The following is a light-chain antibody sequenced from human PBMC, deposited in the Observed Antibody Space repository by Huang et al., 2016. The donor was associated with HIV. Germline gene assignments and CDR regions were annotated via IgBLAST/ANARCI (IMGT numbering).Light chain of an antibody. CDR2: AAS. CDR1: QSVRSN. J-gene: IGKJ1*01. Sequence: EIVMTQSPATLSVSPGERATLSCRASQSVRSNLAWYQQRRGQAPRLLIYAASTRATGIPARFSGSGSGTEFTLTVSSLQSEDFAVYYCQQHNSWPRTFGQGTRV. V-gene: IGKV3-15*01. CDR3: QQHNSWPRT.